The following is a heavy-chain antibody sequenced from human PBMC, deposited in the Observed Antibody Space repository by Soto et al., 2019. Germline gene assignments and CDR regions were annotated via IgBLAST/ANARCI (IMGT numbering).Heavy chain of an antibody. J-gene: IGHJ6*02. CDR1: GGTFSSYA. D-gene: IGHD6-13*01. V-gene: IGHV1-69*13. CDR3: ARAWRKQLVPGIDYYYGMDV. CDR2: IIPIFGTA. Sequence: ASVKVSCKASGGTFSSYAISWVRQAPGQGLEWMGGIIPIFGTANYAQKFQGRVTITADESTSTAYMELSSLRSEDTAVYYCARAWRKQLVPGIDYYYGMDVWGQGTTVTVSS.